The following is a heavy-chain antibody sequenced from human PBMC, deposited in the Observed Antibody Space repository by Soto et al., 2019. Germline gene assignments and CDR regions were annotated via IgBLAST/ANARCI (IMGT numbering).Heavy chain of an antibody. CDR3: AKVLVLVPASDY. Sequence: GGSLRLSCAASGFTFSSYAMSWVLQAPGKGLEWVSAISGSGGSTYYADSVKGRFTISRDNSKNTLYLQMNSLRAEDTAVYYCAKVLVLVPASDYWGQGTLVTVSS. V-gene: IGHV3-23*01. CDR2: ISGSGGST. D-gene: IGHD2-2*01. CDR1: GFTFSSYA. J-gene: IGHJ4*02.